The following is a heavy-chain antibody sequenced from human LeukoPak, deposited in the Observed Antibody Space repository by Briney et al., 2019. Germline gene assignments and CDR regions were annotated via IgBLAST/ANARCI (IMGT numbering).Heavy chain of an antibody. CDR1: GGSISSGDYY. CDR2: IYYSGST. CDR3: ARDRVLRFLDPAGVDAFDI. V-gene: IGHV4-30-4*08. Sequence: PSETLSLICTVSGGSISSGDYYWSWIRQPPGKGLEWIGYIYYSGSTYYNPSLKSRVTISVDTSKNQFSLKLSSVTAADTAVYYCARDRVLRFLDPAGVDAFDIWGQGTMVTVSS. D-gene: IGHD3-3*01. J-gene: IGHJ3*02.